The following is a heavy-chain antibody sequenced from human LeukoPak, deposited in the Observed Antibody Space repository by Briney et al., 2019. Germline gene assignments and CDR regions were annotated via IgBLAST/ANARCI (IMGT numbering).Heavy chain of an antibody. V-gene: IGHV4-59*01. CDR3: ARVPYSSSSD. D-gene: IGHD6-6*01. J-gene: IGHJ4*02. Sequence: SETLSLTCTVSGGSISSYYWSWIRQPPGKGLEWIGYIYYSGSTNYNPSLKSRVTISVDTSKNQFSLKLSSVTAADTAVYYCARVPYSSSSDWGQGTLVTVSS. CDR1: GGSISSYY. CDR2: IYYSGST.